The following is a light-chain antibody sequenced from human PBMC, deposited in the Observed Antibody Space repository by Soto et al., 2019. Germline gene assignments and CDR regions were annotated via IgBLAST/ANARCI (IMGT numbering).Light chain of an antibody. V-gene: IGKV3-11*01. J-gene: IGKJ5*01. CDR3: QQYGSSPG. Sequence: EIVLTQSPVTLSLSPGERATLSCRASQSVRTYLAWYQVKPGQAPRLLIYDASSRASGVPARFSGSGSGTDFTLTISSLEPEDFALYYCQQYGSSPGFGQGTRLEIK. CDR2: DAS. CDR1: QSVRTY.